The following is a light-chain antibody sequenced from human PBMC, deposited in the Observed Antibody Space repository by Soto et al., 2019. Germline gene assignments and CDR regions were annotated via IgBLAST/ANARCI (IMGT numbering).Light chain of an antibody. J-gene: IGKJ4*01. Sequence: VLTQSPATLSLSPGERATLSCRASQSVSFYLAWYQQKPGQAPRLLIYDTSKRAPGIPARFSGSGSGTDFTLTITSVKPEDFAVYYCQQRNDWPPATFGGGTKVEIK. V-gene: IGKV3-11*01. CDR3: QQRNDWPPAT. CDR1: QSVSFY. CDR2: DTS.